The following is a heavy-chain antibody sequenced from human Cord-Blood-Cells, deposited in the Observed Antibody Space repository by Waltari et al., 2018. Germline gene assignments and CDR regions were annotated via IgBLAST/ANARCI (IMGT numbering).Heavy chain of an antibody. CDR2: MGSSVSTR. CDR3: ARAAVAFDI. Sequence: EVQLVESGGGLVQPGGSLRLSCAAPGFTSSSYEINWVRRAPGKGLVWVSDMGSSVSTRYYADSVKGRFTISRDNAKNSLYLQRTSLRAEDTAVYYCARAAVAFDIWGQGTMVTVSS. CDR1: GFTSSSYE. V-gene: IGHV3-48*03. D-gene: IGHD6-13*01. J-gene: IGHJ3*02.